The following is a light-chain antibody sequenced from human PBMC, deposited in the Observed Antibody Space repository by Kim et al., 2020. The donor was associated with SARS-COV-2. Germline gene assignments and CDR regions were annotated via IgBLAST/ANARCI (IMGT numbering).Light chain of an antibody. CDR1: SSNIGSNY. CDR2: RNN. Sequence: QRVTISCSGRSSNIGSNYVYWYQQLPGTAPKLLIYRNNQRPSGVPDRFSGSKSGTSASLAISGLRSEDEADYYCAAWDDSLSGLVVFGGGTQLTVL. V-gene: IGLV1-47*01. CDR3: AAWDDSLSGLVV. J-gene: IGLJ2*01.